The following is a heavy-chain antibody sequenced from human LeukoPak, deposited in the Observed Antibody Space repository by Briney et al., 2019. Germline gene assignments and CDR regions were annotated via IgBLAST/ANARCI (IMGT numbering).Heavy chain of an antibody. V-gene: IGHV3-30*03. J-gene: IGHJ3*02. CDR2: VSYDGSNQ. D-gene: IGHD2-2*01. CDR3: ARSTQRAFDI. Sequence: GGSLRLSCAASGFTFSSYGMHWVRQAPGKGLEWVAVVSYDGSNQYYADSVKGRFTISRDNPKNTLYLQMNSLRDEDTAVYYCARSTQRAFDIWGQGTVVTVSS. CDR1: GFTFSSYG.